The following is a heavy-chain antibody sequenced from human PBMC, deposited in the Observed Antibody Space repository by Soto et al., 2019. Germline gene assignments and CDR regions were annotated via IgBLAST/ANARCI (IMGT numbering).Heavy chain of an antibody. CDR2: ISSSSSYI. CDR3: ARDLSAYYDFWSGYYTRSGFDY. Sequence: PGGSLRLSCAASGFTFSSYSMNWVRQAPGKGLEWVSSISSSSSYIYYADSVKGRFTISRDNAKNSLYLQMNSLRAEDTAVYYCARDLSAYYDFWSGYYTRSGFDYWGQGTLVTVSS. CDR1: GFTFSSYS. J-gene: IGHJ4*02. D-gene: IGHD3-3*01. V-gene: IGHV3-21*01.